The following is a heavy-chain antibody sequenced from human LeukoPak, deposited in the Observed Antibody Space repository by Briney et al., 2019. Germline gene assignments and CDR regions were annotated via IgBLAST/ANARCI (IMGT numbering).Heavy chain of an antibody. CDR3: ARDRGDFWSGYLGYYYYMDV. J-gene: IGHJ6*03. Sequence: GGSLRLSCAASGFTFSSYWMSWVRQALGKGLEWVANINQDGSEKYYVDSVKGRFTISRDNAKNSLYLQMNSLRAEDTAVYYCARDRGDFWSGYLGYYYYMDVWGKGTTVTVSS. D-gene: IGHD3-3*01. CDR1: GFTFSSYW. V-gene: IGHV3-7*01. CDR2: INQDGSEK.